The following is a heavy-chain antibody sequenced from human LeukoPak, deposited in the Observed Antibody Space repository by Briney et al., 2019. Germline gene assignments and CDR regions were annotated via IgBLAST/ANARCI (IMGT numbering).Heavy chain of an antibody. CDR1: GGSIRSSSYY. V-gene: IGHV4-39*07. CDR2: MYYSGST. J-gene: IGHJ6*03. Sequence: SETLSLTCTVSGGSIRSSSYYWGWIRQPPGKGLEWIGSMYYSGSTNYNPSLKSRVTISVDTSKNQFSLKLNSVTAADTAIYYCARGNMWDYRRYSYYMDVWGKGTTVTVSS. D-gene: IGHD4-11*01. CDR3: ARGNMWDYRRYSYYMDV.